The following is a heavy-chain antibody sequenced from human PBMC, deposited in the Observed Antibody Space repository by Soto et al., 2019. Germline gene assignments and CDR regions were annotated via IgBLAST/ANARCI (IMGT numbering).Heavy chain of an antibody. CDR2: ISSTTNYI. V-gene: IGHV3-21*06. Sequence: EVQLVESGGGLVKPEGSLRLSCAASGFTFTRYSMNWVRQAPGKGFEWVSSISSTTNYIYYGDSMKDRFTNSRDNAKNSLYLEMNSLGAEDTAVYYCARESEDLTANFDYWGQGTLVTVSS. CDR1: GFTFTRYS. J-gene: IGHJ4*02. CDR3: ARESEDLTANFDY.